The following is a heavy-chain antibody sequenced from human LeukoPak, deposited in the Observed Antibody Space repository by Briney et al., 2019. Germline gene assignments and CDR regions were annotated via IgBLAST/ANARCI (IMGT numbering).Heavy chain of an antibody. J-gene: IGHJ4*02. Sequence: ASVKVSCKASGYTFTSYDINWVRQATGQGLEWMGWMNPNSGNTGYAQKFQGRVTMTRDMSTSTVYMELSSLRSEDTAVYYCARFEYSSSIFDYWGQGTLVTVSS. V-gene: IGHV1-8*01. CDR2: MNPNSGNT. CDR1: GYTFTSYD. D-gene: IGHD6-6*01. CDR3: ARFEYSSSIFDY.